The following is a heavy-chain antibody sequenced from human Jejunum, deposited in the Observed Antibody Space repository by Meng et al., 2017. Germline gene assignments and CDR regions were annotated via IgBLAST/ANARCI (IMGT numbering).Heavy chain of an antibody. CDR1: GGSIRGYF. J-gene: IGHJ4*02. D-gene: IGHD1-26*01. V-gene: IGHV4-34*02. CDR3: ARHEVDFDN. CDR2: FTRGGNN. Sequence: QVTLAQRAEGLLKLSVTLSLPCAVYGGSIRGYFGSWHRHAPGEGLEWVGDFTRGGNNNYNPSIKSRVTISADTSKNQFSLTLSSVSAADTAVYYCARHEVDFDNWGQGTLVAVSS.